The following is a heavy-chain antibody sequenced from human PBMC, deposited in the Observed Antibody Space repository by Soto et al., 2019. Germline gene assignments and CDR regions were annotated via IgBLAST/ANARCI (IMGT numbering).Heavy chain of an antibody. CDR1: GFTVSSNY. V-gene: IGHV3-53*01. CDR3: AMLVISYGYFWFVS. Sequence: GGSLRLSCAASGFTVSSNYMSWFRQAPGKGLEWVSVIYSGGSTYYADSVKGRFTISRDNSKNTLYLQMNSLRAEDTAVYYCAMLVISYGYFWFVSWCQGTLVSVFS. D-gene: IGHD5-18*01. J-gene: IGHJ5*01. CDR2: IYSGGST.